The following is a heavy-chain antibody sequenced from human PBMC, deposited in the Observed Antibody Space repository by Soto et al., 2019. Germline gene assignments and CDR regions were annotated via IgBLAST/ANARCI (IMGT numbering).Heavy chain of an antibody. CDR1: GFTFSSYA. J-gene: IGHJ5*02. Sequence: QVQLVESGGGVVQPGRSLRLSCAASGFTFSSYAMHWVRQAPGKGLEWVAVISYDGSNKYYADSVKGRFTISRDNSKNTLYLQMNSLRAEDTAVYYCARDGVLKWELLPPGWFDPWGQGTLVTVSS. D-gene: IGHD1-26*01. V-gene: IGHV3-30-3*01. CDR2: ISYDGSNK. CDR3: ARDGVLKWELLPPGWFDP.